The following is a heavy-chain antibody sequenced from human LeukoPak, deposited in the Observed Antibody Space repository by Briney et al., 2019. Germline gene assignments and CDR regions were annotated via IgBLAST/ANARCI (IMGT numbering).Heavy chain of an antibody. CDR3: ARDDILTGYPTPFDY. CDR1: GFTFSSYE. D-gene: IGHD3-9*01. Sequence: GGSLRLSCAASGFTFSSYEMSWVRQAPGKGLEWVSYISSSGSTIYYADSVKGRFTISRDNAKNSLYLQMNSLRAEDTAVYYCARDDILTGYPTPFDYWGQGTLVTVSS. V-gene: IGHV3-48*03. CDR2: ISSSGSTI. J-gene: IGHJ4*02.